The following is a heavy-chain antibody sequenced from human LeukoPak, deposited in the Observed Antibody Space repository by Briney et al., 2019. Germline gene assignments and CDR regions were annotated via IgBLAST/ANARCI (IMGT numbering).Heavy chain of an antibody. V-gene: IGHV4-4*07. J-gene: IGHJ4*02. Sequence: SETLSLTCTVSGGSISSYYWSWIRQPAGKGLEWIGRIYTSGSTNYNPSLKSRVTMSVDTSKNQFSLKLGSVTAADTAVYYCARVISSGWTYGFDYWGQGTLVTVSS. CDR2: IYTSGST. CDR3: ARVISSGWTYGFDY. D-gene: IGHD6-19*01. CDR1: GGSISSYY.